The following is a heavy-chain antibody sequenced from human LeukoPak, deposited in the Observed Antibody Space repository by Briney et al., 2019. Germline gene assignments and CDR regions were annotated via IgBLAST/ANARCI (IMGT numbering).Heavy chain of an antibody. CDR2: TYYRSKWSN. J-gene: IGHJ4*02. D-gene: IGHD3-10*01. V-gene: IGHV6-1*01. CDR1: ADSVSINTVV. CDR3: ARSHSGRFDS. Sequence: SQTLSLTSAISADSVSINTVVCNWIRHSPLQRLQRLGRTYYRSKWSNDYAVSVKSRITINPDTSKNQFSLQLNSVTPEDTAVYYCARSHSGRFDSWGQGTLVTVSS.